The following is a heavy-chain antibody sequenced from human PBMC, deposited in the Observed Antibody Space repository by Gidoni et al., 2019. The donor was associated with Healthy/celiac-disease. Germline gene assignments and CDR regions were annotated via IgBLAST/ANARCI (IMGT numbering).Heavy chain of an antibody. D-gene: IGHD6-13*01. Sequence: EVRQLESGGGLVQPRGSVRRGCAAFGFTFCSYAMSWVRQAPGKVLECVSAISGSVGSTYYADSVKGRFTISRDNSKNTLYLQMNSLRADDTAVYYCAKDLAAADDYWGQGTLVTVSS. CDR1: GFTFCSYA. CDR3: AKDLAAADDY. CDR2: ISGSVGST. J-gene: IGHJ4*02. V-gene: IGHV3-23*01.